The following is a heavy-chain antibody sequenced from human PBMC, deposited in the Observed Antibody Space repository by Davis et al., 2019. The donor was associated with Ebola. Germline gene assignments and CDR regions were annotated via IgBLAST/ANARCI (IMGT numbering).Heavy chain of an antibody. Sequence: GESLKISCAASGFTFSSYAMHWVRQAPGKGLEWVAVISYDGSNKYYADSVKGRFTISRDNSKNTLYLQMNSLRAEDTAVYYCAKDRQYDFWSGYYYNWFDPWGQGTLVTVSS. CDR3: AKDRQYDFWSGYYYNWFDP. D-gene: IGHD3-3*01. CDR2: ISYDGSNK. CDR1: GFTFSSYA. J-gene: IGHJ5*02. V-gene: IGHV3-30-3*01.